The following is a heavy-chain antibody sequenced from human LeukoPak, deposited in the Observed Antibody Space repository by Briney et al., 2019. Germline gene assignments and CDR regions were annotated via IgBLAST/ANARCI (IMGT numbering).Heavy chain of an antibody. CDR3: ARANFLSCSSTSCLFDY. D-gene: IGHD2-2*01. J-gene: IGHJ4*02. CDR2: INPVSGGT. CDR1: VYTLTDYY. Sequence: GASVTVSCQASVYTLTDYYLHWLRQAPGQGFEWMGWINPVSGGTNYVQKFQGRVTMTRDTSISTAYMELSRLRSDDTAVYYCARANFLSCSSTSCLFDYWGQGTLVTVSS. V-gene: IGHV1-2*02.